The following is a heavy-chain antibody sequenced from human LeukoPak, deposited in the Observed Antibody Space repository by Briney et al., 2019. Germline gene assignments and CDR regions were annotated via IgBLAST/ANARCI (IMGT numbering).Heavy chain of an antibody. V-gene: IGHV4-38-2*02. Sequence: SETLSLTCTVSGYSISSGYYWGWIRQPPGKGLEWIGSIYHSGSTYYNPSLKSRVTISVDTSKNQFSLNLNSVTAADTAVYYCARGGLGNDAFDIWGQGTMVSVSS. CDR2: IYHSGST. D-gene: IGHD6-19*01. CDR3: ARGGLGNDAFDI. J-gene: IGHJ3*02. CDR1: GYSISSGYY.